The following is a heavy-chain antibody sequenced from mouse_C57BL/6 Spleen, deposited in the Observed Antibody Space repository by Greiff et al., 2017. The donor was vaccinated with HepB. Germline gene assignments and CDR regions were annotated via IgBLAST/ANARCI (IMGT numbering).Heavy chain of an antibody. CDR3: AREIVTTLYFDY. D-gene: IGHD2-5*01. Sequence: DVMLVESGGGLVKPGGSLKLSCAASGFTFSSYAMSWVRQTPEKRLEWVATISDGGSYTYYPDNVKGRFTISRDNAKNNLYLQMSHLKSEDTAMYYCAREIVTTLYFDYWGQGTTLTVSS. J-gene: IGHJ2*01. V-gene: IGHV5-4*01. CDR2: ISDGGSYT. CDR1: GFTFSSYA.